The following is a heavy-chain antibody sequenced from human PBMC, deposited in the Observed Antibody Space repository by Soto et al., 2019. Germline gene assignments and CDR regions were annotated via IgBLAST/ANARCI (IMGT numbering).Heavy chain of an antibody. Sequence: PGKGLEWIGYIYYSGSTYYNPSLKSRVTISVDTSKNQFSLKLSSVTAADTAVYYCARDRGSGSYYGMDVWGQGTTVTVSS. V-gene: IGHV4-31*02. J-gene: IGHJ6*02. CDR2: IYYSGST. CDR3: ARDRGSGSYYGMDV. D-gene: IGHD6-19*01.